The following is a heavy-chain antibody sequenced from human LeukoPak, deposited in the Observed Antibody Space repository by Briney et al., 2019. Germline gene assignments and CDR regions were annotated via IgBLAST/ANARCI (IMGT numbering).Heavy chain of an antibody. CDR2: IWYDGSNK. CDR3: ARENVAQYSSSWYFGYYGMDV. Sequence: QPGRSLRLSCAASGFTFSSYGMHWVRQAPGKGLEWVAVIWYDGSNKYYADSVKGRFTISRDNSKNTLYLQMNSLGAEDTAVYYCARENVAQYSSSWYFGYYGMDVWGQGTTVTVSS. V-gene: IGHV3-33*01. CDR1: GFTFSSYG. D-gene: IGHD6-13*01. J-gene: IGHJ6*02.